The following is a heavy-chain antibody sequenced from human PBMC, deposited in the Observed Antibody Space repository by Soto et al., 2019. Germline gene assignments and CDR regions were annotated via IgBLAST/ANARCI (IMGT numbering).Heavy chain of an antibody. CDR1: GFTFSSYA. CDR3: AKAPKSRTIYWYFDL. Sequence: EVQLLESGGGLVQPGGSLRLSCAASGFTFSSYAMSWVRQAPGKGLEWVSAISGSGGSTYYADSVKGRFTISRDNSKNTLYLQMNSLRAEDTAVYYGAKAPKSRTIYWYFDLWGRGTLVTVSS. J-gene: IGHJ2*01. CDR2: ISGSGGST. V-gene: IGHV3-23*01.